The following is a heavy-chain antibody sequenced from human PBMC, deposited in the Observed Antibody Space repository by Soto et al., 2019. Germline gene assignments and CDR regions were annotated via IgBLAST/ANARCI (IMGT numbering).Heavy chain of an antibody. CDR3: ARDLRVAVAGIYFDY. CDR2: IYSGGST. V-gene: IGHV3-66*01. CDR1: GFTVSSNY. J-gene: IGHJ4*02. D-gene: IGHD6-19*01. Sequence: PGGSLRLSCAASGFTVSSNYMSWVRQAPGKGLEWVSVIYSGGSTYYADSVKGRFTISRDNSKNTLYLQMNSLRAEDTAVYYCARDLRVAVAGIYFDYWGQGTLVTVSS.